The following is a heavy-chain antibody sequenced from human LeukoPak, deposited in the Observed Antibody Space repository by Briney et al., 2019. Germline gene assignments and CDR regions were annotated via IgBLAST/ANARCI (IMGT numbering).Heavy chain of an antibody. J-gene: IGHJ4*02. V-gene: IGHV3-33*01. CDR2: IWYDGSNK. CDR3: ARERTTGANAFDY. CDR1: GFTFRSYG. Sequence: PGGSLRLSCAASGFTFRSYGMHWVRQAPGKGLEWVAVIWYDGSNKYYADSVKGRFTISRDNSKNTLYLQMNSLRAEDTAVYYCARERTTGANAFDYWGQGTLVTVSS. D-gene: IGHD1-1*01.